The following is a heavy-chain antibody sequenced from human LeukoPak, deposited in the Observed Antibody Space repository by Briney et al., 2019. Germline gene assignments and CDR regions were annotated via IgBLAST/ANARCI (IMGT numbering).Heavy chain of an antibody. J-gene: IGHJ6*02. Sequence: GASVKVSCKASGYTFTSYYMHWVRQAPGQGLEWMGIINPSGGSTSYAQKFQGRVTMTRDTSTSTVYMELSSLRSEDTAVYYCARDSLSGWYIYYYYYGMDVWGQGTTVTVSS. CDR2: INPSGGST. V-gene: IGHV1-46*01. CDR3: ARDSLSGWYIYYYYYGMDV. D-gene: IGHD6-19*01. CDR1: GYTFTSYY.